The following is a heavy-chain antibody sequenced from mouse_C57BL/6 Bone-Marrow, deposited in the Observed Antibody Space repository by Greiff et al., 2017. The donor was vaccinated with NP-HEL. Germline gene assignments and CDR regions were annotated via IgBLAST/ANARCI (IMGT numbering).Heavy chain of an antibody. D-gene: IGHD1-1*01. CDR2: ISGGGGNT. CDR3: ARRATTVVARGYYYAMDY. Sequence: EVHLVESGGGLVKPGGSLKLSCAASGFTFSSYTMSWVRQTPEKRLEWVATISGGGGNTYYPDSVKGRFTISRDNAKNTLYLQMSSLRSEDTALYYCARRATTVVARGYYYAMDYWGQGTSVTVSS. V-gene: IGHV5-9*01. CDR1: GFTFSSYT. J-gene: IGHJ4*01.